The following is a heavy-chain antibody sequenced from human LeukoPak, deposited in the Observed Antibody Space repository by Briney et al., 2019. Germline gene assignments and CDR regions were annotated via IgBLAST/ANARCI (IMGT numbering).Heavy chain of an antibody. J-gene: IGHJ4*02. CDR2: INPNTGGT. V-gene: IGHV1-2*02. Sequence: GASVKVSCKASGYTFTGYYIHWVRQAPGQGLEWMGFINPNTGGTSYAQKFHARVTMTRDTSISTAYMELSGLRSDDTAVYYCARRYDFWSGYPTAFDYWGQGTLVTVSS. D-gene: IGHD3-3*01. CDR3: ARRYDFWSGYPTAFDY. CDR1: GYTFTGYY.